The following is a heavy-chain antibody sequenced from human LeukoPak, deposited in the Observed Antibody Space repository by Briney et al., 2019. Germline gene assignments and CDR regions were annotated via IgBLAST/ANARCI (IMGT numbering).Heavy chain of an antibody. J-gene: IGHJ4*02. CDR1: GGSISSSSYY. Sequence: PSETLSLTCTVSGGSISSSSYYWGWFRQPPGKGLEWIGSIYYSGSTYYNPSLKSRVTISVDTSKNQFSLKLSSVTAADTAVYYCARRGDYVDYWGQGTLVTVSS. CDR3: ARRGDYVDY. CDR2: IYYSGST. V-gene: IGHV4-39*07.